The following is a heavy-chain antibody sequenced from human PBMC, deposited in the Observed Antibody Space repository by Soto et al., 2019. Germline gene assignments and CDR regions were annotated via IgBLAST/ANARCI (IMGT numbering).Heavy chain of an antibody. CDR3: ARGGGHCSSTSCYYYYYYGMDV. CDR1: GYIFTSYA. Sequence: ASVKVSCKASGYIFTSYAMHWVRQAPGQRLEWMGWINAGNGNTKYSQKFQGRVTITRDTSASTAYMELSSLRSEDTAVYYCARGGGHCSSTSCYYYYYYGMDVWGQGTTVTVSS. CDR2: INAGNGNT. V-gene: IGHV1-3*01. J-gene: IGHJ6*02. D-gene: IGHD2-2*01.